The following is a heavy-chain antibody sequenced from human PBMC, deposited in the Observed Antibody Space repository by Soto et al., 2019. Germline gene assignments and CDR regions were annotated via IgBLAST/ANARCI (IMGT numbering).Heavy chain of an antibody. CDR2: INPNSGGT. Sequence: QVQLVQSGAEVKKPGASVKVSCKASGYTVTGYYMHWVRQAPGQGIEWMGWINPNSGGTNDAQKFQGWVTMTRDTSISTAYMELSRLRSDDTAVYYCARAVDTAMVKADYWGQGTLVTVS. J-gene: IGHJ4*02. CDR1: GYTVTGYY. D-gene: IGHD5-18*01. V-gene: IGHV1-2*04. CDR3: ARAVDTAMVKADY.